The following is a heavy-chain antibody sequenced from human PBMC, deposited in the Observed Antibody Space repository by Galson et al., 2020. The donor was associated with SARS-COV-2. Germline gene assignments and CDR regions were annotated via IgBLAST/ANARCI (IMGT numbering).Heavy chain of an antibody. CDR2: IYSGGST. CDR1: GFTVSSNY. Sequence: GESLKISCAASGFTVSSNYMSWVRQAPGKGLEWVSVIYSGGSTYYADSVKGRFTISRDNSKNTLYLQMNSLRAEDTAVYYCARDYGDYYFDYLGQGTLVTVSS. D-gene: IGHD4-17*01. CDR3: ARDYGDYYFDY. V-gene: IGHV3-53*01. J-gene: IGHJ4*02.